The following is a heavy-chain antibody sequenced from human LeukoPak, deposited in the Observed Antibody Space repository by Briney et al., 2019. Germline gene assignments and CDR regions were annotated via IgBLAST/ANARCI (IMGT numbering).Heavy chain of an antibody. V-gene: IGHV1-46*01. CDR3: ARADYGSGSYLDY. D-gene: IGHD3-10*01. CDR1: GYTVTNNY. J-gene: IGHJ4*02. Sequence: GASVKVSCKVSGYTVTNNYMHWVRQAPGQGLEWMGIINPSDGSTSFAQKFQGRVTMTRDTSTNTVYMDLSSVRSEDTAVYYCARADYGSGSYLDYWGQGTLVTVSS. CDR2: INPSDGST.